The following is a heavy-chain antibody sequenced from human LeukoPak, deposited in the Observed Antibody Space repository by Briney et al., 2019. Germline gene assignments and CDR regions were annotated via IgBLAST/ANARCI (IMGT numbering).Heavy chain of an antibody. CDR1: GFTFSSYS. J-gene: IGHJ5*02. V-gene: IGHV3-21*01. Sequence: PGGSLRLSCAASGFTFSSYSMNWVRQAPGKGLEWVSSISSSSSYIYYADSVKGRFTISRDNAKNSLYLQMNSLRAEDTVVYYCAREGTVVVPAAIPNWFDPWGQGTLVTVSS. CDR3: AREGTVVVPAAIPNWFDP. D-gene: IGHD2-2*01. CDR2: ISSSSSYI.